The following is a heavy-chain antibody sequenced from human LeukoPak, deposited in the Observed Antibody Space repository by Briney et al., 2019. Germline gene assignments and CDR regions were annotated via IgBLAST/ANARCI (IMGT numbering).Heavy chain of an antibody. Sequence: ASVKVSCKASRYTFTGYYMHWVRQAPGQGLEWMGWINPNSGGTNYAQKFQGRVTMTRDTSISTAYMELSRLRSDDTAVYYCARDLKSTVTLDYYYYGMDVWGQGTTVTVSS. CDR3: ARDLKSTVTLDYYYYGMDV. J-gene: IGHJ6*02. CDR1: RYTFTGYY. V-gene: IGHV1-2*02. D-gene: IGHD4-17*01. CDR2: INPNSGGT.